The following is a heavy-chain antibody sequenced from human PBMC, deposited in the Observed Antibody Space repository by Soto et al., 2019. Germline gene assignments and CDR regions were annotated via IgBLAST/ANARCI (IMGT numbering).Heavy chain of an antibody. J-gene: IGHJ6*02. Sequence: SVKVSCKASGGTFSNYPITWVRRAPGQGLEWLGGVIPIFGKADYTQKFQGRVTITADEPTSTAYMEISSLRSEDTAVYYCASGGEYYDENLPHYYFFGMHVWGPGTTVTVSS. CDR2: VIPIFGKA. V-gene: IGHV1-69*13. CDR3: ASGGEYYDENLPHYYFFGMHV. CDR1: GGTFSNYP. D-gene: IGHD3-16*01.